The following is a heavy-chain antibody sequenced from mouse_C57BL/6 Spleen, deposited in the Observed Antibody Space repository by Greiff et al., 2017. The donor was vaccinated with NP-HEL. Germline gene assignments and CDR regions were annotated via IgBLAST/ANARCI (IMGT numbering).Heavy chain of an antibody. CDR2: ILPGSGST. Sequence: LQESGAELMKPGASVKLSCKATGYTFTGYWIEWVKQRPGHGLEWIGEILPGSGSTNYNEKFKGKATFTAYTSSNTAYMQLSSLTTEDSAIYYCASPYGSSYSFAYWGQGTLVTVSA. CDR3: ASPYGSSYSFAY. D-gene: IGHD1-1*01. CDR1: GYTFTGYW. J-gene: IGHJ3*01. V-gene: IGHV1-9*01.